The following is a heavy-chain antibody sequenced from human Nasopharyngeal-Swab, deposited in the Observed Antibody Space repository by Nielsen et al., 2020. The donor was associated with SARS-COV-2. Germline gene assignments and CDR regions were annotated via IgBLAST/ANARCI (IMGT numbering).Heavy chain of an antibody. CDR1: GFTFSSYW. Sequence: GESLKISCAASGFTFSSYWMSWVREAPGKGLEWVANIKQDGSEKYYVDSVKGRFTISRDNAKNSLYLQMNSLRAEDTAVYYCARAHKRGSSGYQVVYWGQGTLVTVSS. V-gene: IGHV3-7*03. D-gene: IGHD3-22*01. CDR2: IKQDGSEK. J-gene: IGHJ4*02. CDR3: ARAHKRGSSGYQVVY.